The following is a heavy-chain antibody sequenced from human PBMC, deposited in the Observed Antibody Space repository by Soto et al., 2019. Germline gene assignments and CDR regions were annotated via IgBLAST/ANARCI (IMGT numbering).Heavy chain of an antibody. D-gene: IGHD2-15*01. CDR1: GGTFSSYA. CDR3: ASTPPRYCSGGSYYLLFFDY. Sequence: QVQLVQSGAEVKKPGSSVKVSCKASGGTFSSYAISWVRQAPGQGLEWMGGIIPIFGTANYAQQFQGRGTIAADESTSTAYMELSSLRSEDTAVYYCASTPPRYCSGGSYYLLFFDYWGQGTLVTVSS. CDR2: IIPIFGTA. J-gene: IGHJ4*02. V-gene: IGHV1-69*01.